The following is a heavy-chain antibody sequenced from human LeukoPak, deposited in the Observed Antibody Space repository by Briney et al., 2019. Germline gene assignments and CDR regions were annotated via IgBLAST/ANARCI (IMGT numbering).Heavy chain of an antibody. CDR3: ARGGSYYYGSGSYYTERIYYYGMDV. Sequence: SETLSLTCAVYGGSFSGYYWSWIRQPPGKGLEWIGEINHSGSTNYNPSLKSRVTISVDTSKNQFSLKLSSVTAADTAVYYCARGGSYYYGSGSYYTERIYYYGMDVWGQGTTVTVSS. CDR2: INHSGST. V-gene: IGHV4-34*01. D-gene: IGHD3-10*01. CDR1: GGSFSGYY. J-gene: IGHJ6*02.